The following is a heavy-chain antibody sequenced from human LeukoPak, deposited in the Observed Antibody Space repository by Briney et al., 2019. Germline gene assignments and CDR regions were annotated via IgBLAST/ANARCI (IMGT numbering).Heavy chain of an antibody. D-gene: IGHD4-17*01. CDR3: ARGAYGDYGGQEYFQH. V-gene: IGHV1-69*13. CDR1: GGTFSSYA. CDR2: IIPIFGTA. Sequence: ASVKVSCKASGGTFSSYAISWVRQAPGQGLEWMGGIIPIFGTANYAQKFQGRVTITADESTSTAYMELSSLRSEDTAVYYCARGAYGDYGGQEYFQHWGHGTLVTVSS. J-gene: IGHJ1*01.